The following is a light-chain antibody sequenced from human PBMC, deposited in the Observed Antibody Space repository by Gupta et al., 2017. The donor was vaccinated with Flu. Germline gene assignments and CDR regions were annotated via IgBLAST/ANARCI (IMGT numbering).Light chain of an antibody. CDR2: DVS. CDR3: CSYAGNSWV. CDR1: SSDVGGYNY. J-gene: IGLJ3*02. V-gene: IGLV2-11*01. Sequence: QSALTQPRSVSGSPGQSVTISCTGTSSDVGGYNYVSWYQHHPGKVPKLPIFDVSNRPSGVPDRFSGSKSGNTASLTISGLQADDEADYYCCSYAGNSWVFGGGTKLTVL.